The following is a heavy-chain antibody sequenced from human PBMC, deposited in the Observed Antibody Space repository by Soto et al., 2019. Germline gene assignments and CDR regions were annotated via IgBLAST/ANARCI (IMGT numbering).Heavy chain of an antibody. CDR3: ARGSTAMVTENWFDP. CDR1: GGTFSSYA. V-gene: IGHV1-69*13. D-gene: IGHD5-18*01. J-gene: IGHJ5*02. CDR2: IIPIFGTA. Sequence: SVKVSCKASGGTFSSYAISWVRQAPGQGLEWMGGIIPIFGTANYAQKFQGRVTITADESTSTAYMELSSLRSEDTAVYYCARGSTAMVTENWFDPWGQGTLVTVSS.